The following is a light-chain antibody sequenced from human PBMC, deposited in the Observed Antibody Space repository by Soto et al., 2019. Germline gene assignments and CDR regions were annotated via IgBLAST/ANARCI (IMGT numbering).Light chain of an antibody. CDR2: AAS. Sequence: IQVTQSPSSLSASVGDRVTITCRASQDISSYLAWYQQKPGKAPTLLIYAASTLQSGVPSRFSGSGFGTDFTLTISSLQAEDFATYYCQQSYSTLWTFGQGTKVEIK. CDR1: QDISSY. J-gene: IGKJ1*01. V-gene: IGKV1-39*01. CDR3: QQSYSTLWT.